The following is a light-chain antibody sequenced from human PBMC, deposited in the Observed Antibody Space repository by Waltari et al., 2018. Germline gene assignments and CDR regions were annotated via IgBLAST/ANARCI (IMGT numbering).Light chain of an antibody. Sequence: YVLPQPPSVSVAPGKTATITCGEDNIETKSVHWYQQKPGQAPILIMFYDSERPSGIPERFSGSNSGNPATLTISRVEAGDEADYYCQVWDSYRHHYVFGTGTKVTVL. CDR3: QVWDSYRHHYV. CDR1: NIETKS. J-gene: IGLJ1*01. V-gene: IGLV3-21*04. CDR2: YDS.